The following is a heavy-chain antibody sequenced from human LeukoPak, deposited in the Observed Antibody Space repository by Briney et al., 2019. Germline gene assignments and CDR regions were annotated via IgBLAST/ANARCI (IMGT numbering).Heavy chain of an antibody. CDR1: GFTVSSNY. Sequence: PGGSLRLSCAASGFTVSSNYMSWVRQAPGKGLEWVSVIYSGGSTYYADSVKGRFTITRDNCKNTLYLQMNSLRAEDTAVYYCAKDLPPLRHTYAFDIWGQGTMVTVSS. CDR3: AKDLPPLRHTYAFDI. CDR2: IYSGGST. J-gene: IGHJ3*02. V-gene: IGHV3-53*05. D-gene: IGHD4-17*01.